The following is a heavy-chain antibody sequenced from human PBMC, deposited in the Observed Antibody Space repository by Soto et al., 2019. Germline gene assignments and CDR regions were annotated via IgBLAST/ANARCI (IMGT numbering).Heavy chain of an antibody. J-gene: IGHJ4*02. CDR3: ARTVGAAYYFDF. V-gene: IGHV4-4*07. D-gene: IGHD1-26*01. Sequence: SETLSLTCNVSGDSMTKYYWSWIRQPAGKGLEWIGRIYTSGGTNYNPSLKSRVTMSIDTSNNHFSLSLKSVTAADTAMYYCARTVGAAYYFDFWGQGARVTVLL. CDR1: GDSMTKYY. CDR2: IYTSGGT.